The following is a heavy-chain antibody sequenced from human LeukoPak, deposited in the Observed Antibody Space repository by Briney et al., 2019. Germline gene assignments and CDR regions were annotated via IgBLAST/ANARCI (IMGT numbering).Heavy chain of an antibody. Sequence: PSETLSLTCTVSGGSISSGGYSWSWIRQHPGKGLEWIGYIYYSGSTYYNPSLKSRVTISVDTSKNQFSLKLSSVTAADTAVYYCARDHYGDHSRYYYGMDVWGQGTTVTVSS. CDR3: ARDHYGDHSRYYYGMDV. V-gene: IGHV4-31*03. CDR1: GGSISSGGYS. D-gene: IGHD4-17*01. J-gene: IGHJ6*02. CDR2: IYYSGST.